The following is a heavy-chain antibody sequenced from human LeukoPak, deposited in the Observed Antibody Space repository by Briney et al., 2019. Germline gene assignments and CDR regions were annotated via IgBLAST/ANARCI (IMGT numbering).Heavy chain of an antibody. J-gene: IGHJ4*02. CDR2: IIPIFGIA. CDR1: GGTFSSYA. Sequence: ASVKVSCKASGGTFSSYAISWVRQAPGQGLEWMGRIIPIFGIANYAQKFQGRVTITADKSTSTAYMELSSLRSEDTAVYYCARELGDCSGGSCLYFDYWGQGTLVTVSS. CDR3: ARELGDCSGGSCLYFDY. V-gene: IGHV1-69*04. D-gene: IGHD2-15*01.